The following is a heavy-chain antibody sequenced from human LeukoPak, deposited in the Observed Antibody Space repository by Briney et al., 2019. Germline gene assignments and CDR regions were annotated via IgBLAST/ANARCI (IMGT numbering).Heavy chain of an antibody. D-gene: IGHD4-17*01. J-gene: IGHJ1*01. CDR1: GFTFSSYW. CDR3: ARDDGVRTEYFQH. Sequence: PGGSLRLSCAASGFTFSSYWMHWVRQVPGKELVWVSRINNDGSSTTYADSVKGRFTISRDNAKNTLYLQMNSLRAEDTAVYYCARDDGVRTEYFQHWGQGTLVTVSS. V-gene: IGHV3-74*01. CDR2: INNDGSST.